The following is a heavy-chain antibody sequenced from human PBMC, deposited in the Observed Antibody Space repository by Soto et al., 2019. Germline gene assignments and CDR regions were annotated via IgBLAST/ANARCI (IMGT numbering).Heavy chain of an antibody. CDR3: ARSVEGHFDY. V-gene: IGHV3-48*02. D-gene: IGHD6-19*01. CDR2: ITSDTKTI. CDR1: GFTFSVYS. Sequence: EVQLVESGGDLVQREGSLRLSCVASGFTFSVYSMNWVRQAPGKGLEWFSYITSDTKTIKYAHSVKGRFTISRDNAKNAVYPQMNSLRDEDTAVYYCARSVEGHFDYWGQGTVVTVSS. J-gene: IGHJ4*02.